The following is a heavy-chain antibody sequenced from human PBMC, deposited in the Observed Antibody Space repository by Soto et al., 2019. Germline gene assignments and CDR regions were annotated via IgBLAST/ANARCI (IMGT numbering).Heavy chain of an antibody. CDR1: GLTFSDYG. CDR3: ATDVHRETDDFWRGSLGN. Sequence: QVQLVESGGSVVQPGRSLRLSCSVSGLTFSDYGVHWVRRAPGKGLEWVALIWNDGTTEYYIDSVKGRFTISRDNSKNMLYLQMNNLRAEDTALYYCATDVHRETDDFWRGSLGNWGQGTLITVSS. J-gene: IGHJ4*02. D-gene: IGHD3-3*01. V-gene: IGHV3-33*03. CDR2: IWNDGTTE.